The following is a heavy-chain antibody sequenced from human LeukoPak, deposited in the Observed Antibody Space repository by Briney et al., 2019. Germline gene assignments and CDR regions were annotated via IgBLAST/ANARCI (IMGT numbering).Heavy chain of an antibody. V-gene: IGHV3-7*01. CDR3: ARSWSSGYYFDF. CDR1: GFTCGRSW. J-gene: IGHJ4*02. Sequence: GGSLRLSCAASGFTCGRSWMSWVRQVPGRGLEWLANINQDGSDKTILDSVKGRFTISRDNAKDSLYLQMNSLRAEDTAVYYCARSWSSGYYFDFWGQGTLVTVSS. CDR2: INQDGSDK. D-gene: IGHD3-22*01.